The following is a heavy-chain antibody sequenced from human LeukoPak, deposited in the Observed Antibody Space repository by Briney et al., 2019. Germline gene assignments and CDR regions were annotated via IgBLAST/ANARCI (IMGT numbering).Heavy chain of an antibody. D-gene: IGHD4-17*01. Sequence: SETLCLTCTVSGGSIGSYYWSWVRQPPGKGLEWIGYIYYSGSTNYNPSLKSRVTISVDTSKNQFSLKLSSVTAADTAVYYCAREDHDYEYNWFDPWGQGTLVTVAS. CDR2: IYYSGST. J-gene: IGHJ5*02. CDR3: AREDHDYEYNWFDP. V-gene: IGHV4-59*01. CDR1: GGSIGSYY.